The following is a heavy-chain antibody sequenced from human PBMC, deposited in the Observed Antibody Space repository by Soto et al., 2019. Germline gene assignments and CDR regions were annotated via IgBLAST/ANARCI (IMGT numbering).Heavy chain of an antibody. CDR3: AKDKPPRNDILTGYFSGVDF. V-gene: IGHV3-30*18. CDR1: GFIFGNYA. D-gene: IGHD3-9*01. CDR2: ILFDGRSE. Sequence: PGGSLRLSCAASGFIFGNYAMHWVRQAPGKGLEWVALILFDGRSEYYADSVQGRFSISRDNSRNTLYLQMNNLRPEDTAVYYCAKDKPPRNDILTGYFSGVDFWGQGTRVTVSS. J-gene: IGHJ4*02.